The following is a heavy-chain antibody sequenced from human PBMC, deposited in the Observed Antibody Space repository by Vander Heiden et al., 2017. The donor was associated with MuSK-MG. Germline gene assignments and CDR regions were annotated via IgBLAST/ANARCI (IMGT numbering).Heavy chain of an antibody. Sequence: EVQLLESGGGLVQPGGSLRLSCAASGFTFSSYAMSWVRQAPGKGLEWVSAIIGSGGSTYYADSVKGRFTISRDNSKNTLYLQMNSLRAEDTAVYYCAKDIWRYYDSSGPGAFDIWGQGTMVTVSS. J-gene: IGHJ3*02. CDR2: IIGSGGST. CDR1: GFTFSSYA. CDR3: AKDIWRYYDSSGPGAFDI. D-gene: IGHD3-22*01. V-gene: IGHV3-23*01.